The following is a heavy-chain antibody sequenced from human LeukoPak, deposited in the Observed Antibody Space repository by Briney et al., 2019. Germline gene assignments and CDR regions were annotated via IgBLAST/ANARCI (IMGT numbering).Heavy chain of an antibody. V-gene: IGHV3-21*01. Sequence: GSLQLSCAASGFTFSDYGVSWVRRAPGKGLEWVSSISGSGRSIFYADSVRGRFTISRDKAKNSLYLQMNSLRAEDTAVYYCARDYFYCGGDCFVDYWGQGTLVTVSS. CDR2: ISGSGRSI. J-gene: IGHJ4*02. CDR3: ARDYFYCGGDCFVDY. D-gene: IGHD2-21*02. CDR1: GFTFSDYG.